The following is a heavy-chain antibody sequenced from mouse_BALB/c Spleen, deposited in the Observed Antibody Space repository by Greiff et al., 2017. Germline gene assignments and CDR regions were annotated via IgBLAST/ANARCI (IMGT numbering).Heavy chain of an antibody. CDR2: ISSGGSYT. CDR1: GFTFSSYA. J-gene: IGHJ4*01. V-gene: IGHV5-9-4*01. Sequence: EVKLMESGGGLVKPGGSLKLSCAASGFTFSSYAMSWVRQSPEKRLEWVAEISSGGSYTYYPDTVTGRFTISRDNAKNTLYLEMSSLRSEDTAMYYCARRGYGNYLYYAMDYWGQGTSVTVSS. D-gene: IGHD2-10*02. CDR3: ARRGYGNYLYYAMDY.